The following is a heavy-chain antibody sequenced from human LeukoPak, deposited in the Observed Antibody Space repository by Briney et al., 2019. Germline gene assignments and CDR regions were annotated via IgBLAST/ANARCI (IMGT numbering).Heavy chain of an antibody. Sequence: PSETLSLTCTVSGGSISSSSYYWGWIRQPPGKGLEWIGSIYYSGSTYYNPSLKSRVTISVDTSKNQFSLKLSSVTAADTAVYYCARVGQQLAQEGWFDPWGQGTLVTVSS. J-gene: IGHJ5*02. CDR2: IYYSGST. CDR3: ARVGQQLAQEGWFDP. CDR1: GGSISSSSYY. D-gene: IGHD6-13*01. V-gene: IGHV4-39*07.